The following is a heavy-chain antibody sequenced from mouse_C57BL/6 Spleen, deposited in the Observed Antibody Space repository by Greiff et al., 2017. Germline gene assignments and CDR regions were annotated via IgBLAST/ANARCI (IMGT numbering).Heavy chain of an antibody. D-gene: IGHD2-1*01. J-gene: IGHJ3*01. CDR2: INPNYGTT. CDR3: ARTLYYGNSWFAY. Sequence: VQLKESGPELVKPGASVKISCKASGYSFTDYNMNWVKQSNGKSLEWIGVINPNYGTTSYNQKFKGKATLTVDQSSSTTYMQVNSLASEDSAVCYCARTLYYGNSWFAYWGQGTLVTVSA. V-gene: IGHV1-39*01. CDR1: GYSFTDYN.